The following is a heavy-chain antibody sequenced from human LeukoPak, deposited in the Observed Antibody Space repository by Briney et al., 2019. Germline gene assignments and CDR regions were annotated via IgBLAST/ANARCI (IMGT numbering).Heavy chain of an antibody. D-gene: IGHD1-7*01. V-gene: IGHV3-7*01. CDR1: GFTFSNYW. Sequence: GGSLRLSCAASGFTFSNYWMSWVRQAPGKGLEWVANIKEDGSEKYYVDSVKGRFTISRDNAKNSLYLQMNSLRAEDTAVYYCAKTIRGYWGQGTLVTVAS. CDR3: AKTIRGY. J-gene: IGHJ4*02. CDR2: IKEDGSEK.